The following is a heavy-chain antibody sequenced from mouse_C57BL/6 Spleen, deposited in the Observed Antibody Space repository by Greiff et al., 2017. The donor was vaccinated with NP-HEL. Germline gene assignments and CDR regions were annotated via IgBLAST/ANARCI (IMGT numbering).Heavy chain of an antibody. CDR1: GYTFTDHT. V-gene: IGHV1-78*01. D-gene: IGHD1-1*01. CDR3: AREGEVATGYYAMDY. CDR2: IYPRDGST. J-gene: IGHJ4*01. Sequence: QVQLQQSDAELVKPGASVKISCKVSGYTFTDHTIHWMKQRPEQGLEWIGYIYPRDGSTKYNEKFKGKATLTADKSSSTAYMQLNSLTSEDSAVYFCAREGEVATGYYAMDYWGQGTSVTVSS.